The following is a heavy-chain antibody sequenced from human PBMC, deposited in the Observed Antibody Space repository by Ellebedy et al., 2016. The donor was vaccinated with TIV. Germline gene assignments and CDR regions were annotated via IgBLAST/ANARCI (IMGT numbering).Heavy chain of an antibody. J-gene: IGHJ4*02. Sequence: MPSETLSLTCTVSGGSISSSSYYWGWIRQPPGKGLEWIGCIYYSGSTYYNPSLKSRVTISVATSKNQFSLKLSSVTAADTAVYYCARQASGWGPRVPPDYWGQGTLVTVSS. CDR3: ARQASGWGPRVPPDY. CDR1: GGSISSSSYY. V-gene: IGHV4-39*01. D-gene: IGHD3-10*01. CDR2: IYYSGST.